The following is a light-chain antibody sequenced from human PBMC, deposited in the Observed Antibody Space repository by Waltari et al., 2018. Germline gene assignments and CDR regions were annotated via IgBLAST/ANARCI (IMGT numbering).Light chain of an antibody. Sequence: SVLTQPPSASGTPGQTVTIPCSGSSSNIGGTFASWYQQLPGMAPQRLIYKNNQRPSGVPDRFSGSKSGTSASLAISGLRSDDEAEYYCAAWDDNLTGPLFGGGTKVTVL. CDR2: KNN. CDR1: SSNIGGTF. CDR3: AAWDDNLTGPL. V-gene: IGLV1-47*01. J-gene: IGLJ3*02.